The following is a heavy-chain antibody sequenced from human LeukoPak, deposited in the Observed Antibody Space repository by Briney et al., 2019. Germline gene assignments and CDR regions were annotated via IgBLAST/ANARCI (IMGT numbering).Heavy chain of an antibody. CDR2: IDHRGDT. J-gene: IGHJ4*03. V-gene: IGHV4-34*01. D-gene: IGHD5-24*01. CDR3: ARGATISETGYFDF. CDR1: GGSFSRFY. Sequence: SETLSLTCAVYGGSFSRFYWSRIRQSPGKGLEWIAEIDHRGDTNYNPSVKSRVTVSVDTSKNQFSLKVRSLSAADTAVYYCARGATISETGYFDFWGQGTLVTVSS.